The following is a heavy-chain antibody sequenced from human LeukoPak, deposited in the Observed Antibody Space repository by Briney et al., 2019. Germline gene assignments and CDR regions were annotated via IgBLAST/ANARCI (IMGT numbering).Heavy chain of an antibody. CDR3: V. V-gene: IGHV4-39*07. Sequence: SETLSLTCTVAGGSISSSSYYWGWIRQPPGKGLEWIGSIYYSGSTYYNPSLKSRVTISVDTSKNQFSLNRISVTAADTAYYMDVWGKRTTVTGSS. J-gene: IGHJ6*03. CDR2: IYYSGST. CDR1: GGSISSSSYY.